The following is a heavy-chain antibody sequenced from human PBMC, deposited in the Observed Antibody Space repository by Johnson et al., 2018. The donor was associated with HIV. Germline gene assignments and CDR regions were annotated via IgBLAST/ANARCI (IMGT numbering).Heavy chain of an antibody. CDR2: IYSGGST. Sequence: VQLVESGGGLVQRGGSLRLSCVASGVTVSNNYMIWVRQAPGKGLEWVSVIYSGGSTYQADSVKGRFTISSDNAKNTLYLQMNSLRAEDTAVYYCAREGSYYYDSSGYYYPGADAFDIWGQGTMVTVSS. CDR3: AREGSYYYDSSGYYYPGADAFDI. V-gene: IGHV3-66*01. CDR1: GVTVSNNY. J-gene: IGHJ3*02. D-gene: IGHD3-22*01.